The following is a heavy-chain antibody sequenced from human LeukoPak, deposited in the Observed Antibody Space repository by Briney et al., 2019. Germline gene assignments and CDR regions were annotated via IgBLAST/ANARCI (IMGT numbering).Heavy chain of an antibody. V-gene: IGHV3-23*01. CDR2: ISGSGGST. Sequence: GGSLRLSCAASGFPFSSYAMSWVRQAPGKGLEWVSAISGSGGSTYYADSVKGRFTISRDNSKNTLYLQMNSLRAEDTAVYYCAKDPSISMVRGVIITHWGQGTLVTVSS. D-gene: IGHD3-10*01. J-gene: IGHJ4*02. CDR1: GFPFSSYA. CDR3: AKDPSISMVRGVIITH.